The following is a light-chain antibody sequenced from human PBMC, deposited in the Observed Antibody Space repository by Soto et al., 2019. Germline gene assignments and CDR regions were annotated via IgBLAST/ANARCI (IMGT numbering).Light chain of an antibody. V-gene: IGKV3-15*01. Sequence: EIVMTQSPATLSVSPGERATLSCRASQRVGSNLAWYQQKPGQAPRLLIYGASTRATDIPAKFSGSGSGTEFSLTISSLQSEDFALYYCQQYNSWPLTFGGGTKVDI. CDR3: QQYNSWPLT. J-gene: IGKJ4*01. CDR1: QRVGSN. CDR2: GAS.